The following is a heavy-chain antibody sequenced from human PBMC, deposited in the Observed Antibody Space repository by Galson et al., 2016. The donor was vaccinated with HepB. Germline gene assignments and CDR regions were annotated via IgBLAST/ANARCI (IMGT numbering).Heavy chain of an antibody. CDR3: AGIQYVQNGCDF. V-gene: IGHV3-7*03. D-gene: IGHD4-11*01. CDR2: IDPAGSGK. CDR1: GFTLSSYW. Sequence: SLRLSCAASGFTLSSYWMTWVRQAPGGGLQWVANIDPAGSGKTYVDFVKGRVSIYRDDAKNSLYLQMHSLRDEDTAIYYCAGIQYVQNGCDFWGQGTLVTVSS. J-gene: IGHJ4*02.